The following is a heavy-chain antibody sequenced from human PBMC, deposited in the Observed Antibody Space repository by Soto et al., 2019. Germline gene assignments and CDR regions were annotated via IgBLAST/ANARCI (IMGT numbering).Heavy chain of an antibody. CDR2: MNPNSGNT. V-gene: IGHV1-8*01. D-gene: IGHD6-13*01. J-gene: IGHJ3*02. CDR1: GDSFKSYD. Sequence: SAEVSWEACGDSFKSYDINWVRQANGQGLEWMGWMNPNSGNTGYAQKFQGRVTMTRNTSISTAYMELSSLRSEDTAVYYFERVAGTPAFDIWRQGTMVPVSS. CDR3: ERVAGTPAFDI.